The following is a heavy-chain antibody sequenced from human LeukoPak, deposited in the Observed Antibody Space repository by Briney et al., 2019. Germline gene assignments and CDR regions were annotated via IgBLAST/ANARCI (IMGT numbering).Heavy chain of an antibody. Sequence: SETLSLTCTVSGYSISNGYYWGWIRQPPGQGLEWVGSIYHRGSTYYNPSLRSRVTISLDRSKRKFSLKLTSVTAADTAVYFCARGAEYYAIWRGYAGYSDYWGQGISVTVFS. CDR2: IYHRGST. CDR1: GYSISNGYY. V-gene: IGHV4-38-2*02. CDR3: ARGAEYYAIWRGYAGYSDY. D-gene: IGHD3-3*01. J-gene: IGHJ4*02.